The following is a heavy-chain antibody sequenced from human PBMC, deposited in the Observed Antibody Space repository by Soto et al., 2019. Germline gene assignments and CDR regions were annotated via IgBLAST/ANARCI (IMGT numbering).Heavy chain of an antibody. CDR2: IFHTGST. V-gene: IGHV4-4*02. CDR3: ATSQQWPTRLGMDV. Sequence: QVQLQESGPGLVKPSGTLSLTCAVSGGSISGSKWWSWVRQPPGKRPEWIGEIFHTGSTNYNPSLKSRITISIDNSKTQFSLKLSSVTAADTAVYYCATSQQWPTRLGMDVWGQGTTVTVSS. D-gene: IGHD6-19*01. CDR1: GGSISGSKW. J-gene: IGHJ6*02.